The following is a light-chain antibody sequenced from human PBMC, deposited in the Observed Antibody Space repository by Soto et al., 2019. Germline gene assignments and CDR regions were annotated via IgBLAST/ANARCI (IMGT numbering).Light chain of an antibody. Sequence: EIVMTQSPATLSVSPGERATLSCRASQSVSSNLAWYQQKPGQAPRLLIYGASTRATGIPARFSGSGSGTEFTLTISSVQSEDFAVYYCQQYNNWPFPSWTFGQGTKVEIK. CDR1: QSVSSN. CDR2: GAS. J-gene: IGKJ1*01. V-gene: IGKV3-15*01. CDR3: QQYNNWPFPSWT.